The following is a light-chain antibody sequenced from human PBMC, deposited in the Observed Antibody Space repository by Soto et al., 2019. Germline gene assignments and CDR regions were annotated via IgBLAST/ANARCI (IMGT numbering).Light chain of an antibody. CDR2: GNC. CDR1: SSNIGAGYD. CDR3: QSYDSSLKVV. J-gene: IGLJ2*01. V-gene: IGLV1-40*01. Sequence: QPVLTQPPSVSGAPGQRVTISCTGSSSNIGAGYDVHWYQQLPGTAPKLLIYGNCNRPSGVPDRFSGSKSGTSASLAINWLQAEDEADYYCQSYDSSLKVVFGGGTKLTVL.